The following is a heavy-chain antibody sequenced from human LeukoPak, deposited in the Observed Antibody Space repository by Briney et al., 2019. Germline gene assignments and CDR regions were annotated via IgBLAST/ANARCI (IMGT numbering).Heavy chain of an antibody. Sequence: PSETLYLTCTVSGGSIGSYYWSWIRQPPGKGLEWIGYIYTSGSTNYNPSLKSRVTISVDTSKNQFSLKLSSVTAADTAVYYCARTDSSGYYRTFDYWGQGTLVTVSS. CDR3: ARTDSSGYYRTFDY. CDR1: GGSIGSYY. D-gene: IGHD3-22*01. CDR2: IYTSGST. J-gene: IGHJ4*02. V-gene: IGHV4-4*09.